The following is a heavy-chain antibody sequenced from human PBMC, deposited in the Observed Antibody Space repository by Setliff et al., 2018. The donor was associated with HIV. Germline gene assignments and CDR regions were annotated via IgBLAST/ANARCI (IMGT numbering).Heavy chain of an antibody. J-gene: IGHJ4*02. CDR1: GYTFTGYY. D-gene: IGHD1-7*01. CDR3: ARDVIWNYVDYFDY. Sequence: SVKVSCKASGYTFTGYYIHWVRQAPGQGLEWMGRIIPKLGVANYAQKFQGRVTITADKSTSTAYMELSSLRSEDTAVYYCARDVIWNYVDYFDYWGQGTLVTVSS. V-gene: IGHV1-69*04. CDR2: IIPKLGVA.